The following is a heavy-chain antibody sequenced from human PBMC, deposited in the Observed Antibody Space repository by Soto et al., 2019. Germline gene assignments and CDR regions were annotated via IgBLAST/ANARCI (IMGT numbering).Heavy chain of an antibody. CDR3: AKDRISKWLEGVDAFDI. V-gene: IGHV3-23*01. CDR2: ISGSGGST. J-gene: IGHJ3*02. Sequence: GGSLRLSCAASGFTFSSYAMSWVRQAPGKGLEWVSAISGSGGSTYYADSVKGRFTISRDNSKNTLDLQMNSLRAEDTAVYYCAKDRISKWLEGVDAFDIWGQGTMVTVSS. D-gene: IGHD6-19*01. CDR1: GFTFSSYA.